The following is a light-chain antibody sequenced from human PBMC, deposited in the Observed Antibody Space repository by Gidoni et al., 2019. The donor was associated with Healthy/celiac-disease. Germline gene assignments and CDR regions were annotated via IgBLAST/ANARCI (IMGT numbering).Light chain of an antibody. V-gene: IGKV2-28*01. CDR3: MQALQTPRT. Sequence: DIVMTHSPLSLPVTPGEPASISCRSSQSLLHSNGYNDLYWYLQKPGQSPPLLIYLGSNRASGVPERFSGSGSGTDFTLKISRVEAEDVGVYYCMQALQTPRTFGQGTKVEIK. CDR2: LGS. J-gene: IGKJ1*01. CDR1: QSLLHSNGYND.